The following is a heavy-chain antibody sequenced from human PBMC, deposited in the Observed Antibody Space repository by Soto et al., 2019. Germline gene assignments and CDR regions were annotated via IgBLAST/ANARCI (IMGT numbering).Heavy chain of an antibody. CDR2: VFTTGTT. Sequence: SETLSLTCSVTGGSINNYYWSWVRQSAGKGLEWIGRVFTTGTTDYNPSLKGRVTISVDTSKNQFSLSLRSVTAADTAIYFCVRDLNGSGDYWGQGTLVTVSS. J-gene: IGHJ4*02. D-gene: IGHD3-10*01. CDR3: VRDLNGSGDY. V-gene: IGHV4-4*07. CDR1: GGSINNYY.